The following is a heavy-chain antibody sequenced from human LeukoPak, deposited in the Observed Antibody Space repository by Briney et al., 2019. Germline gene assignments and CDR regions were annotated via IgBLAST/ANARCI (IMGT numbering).Heavy chain of an antibody. V-gene: IGHV1-2*02. CDR2: INPNSGGT. Sequence: ASVKVSCKASGYTFTGYYMHWVRQAPGQGLGWMGWINPNSGGTNYAQKFQGRVTMTRGTSISTAYMELSRLRSDDTAVYYCARDHAAYSSSWYDFDYWGQGTLVTVSS. CDR3: ARDHAAYSSSWYDFDY. D-gene: IGHD6-13*01. J-gene: IGHJ4*02. CDR1: GYTFTGYY.